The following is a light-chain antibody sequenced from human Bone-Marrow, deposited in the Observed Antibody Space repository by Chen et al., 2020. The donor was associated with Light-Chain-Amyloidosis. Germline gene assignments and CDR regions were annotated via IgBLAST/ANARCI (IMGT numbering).Light chain of an antibody. J-gene: IGLJ2*01. CDR1: DLPTKY. V-gene: IGLV3-25*03. Sequence: SYELTQPPSVSVSPGQTARITCSGDDLPTKYAYWYQQKPGQAPVVVIHSDTERPSGISERFSGASSGTTATLTISGVQSEDEADYHCQSADSSGTYEVIFGGGTKLTIL. CDR3: QSADSSGTYEVI. CDR2: SDT.